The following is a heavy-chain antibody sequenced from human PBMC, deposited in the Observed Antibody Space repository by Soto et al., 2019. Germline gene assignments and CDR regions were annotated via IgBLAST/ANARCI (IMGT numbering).Heavy chain of an antibody. CDR3: ARKNWNYVYYHYFGLDV. J-gene: IGHJ6*02. CDR1: GYIFSNFW. CDR2: IDPSDSQT. Sequence: GESLKISCTASGYIFSNFWIDWVRQMPGKGLEWMGSIDPSDSQTNYSPSFQGHVTISADMSINTAFLQWSSLKASDTAIYFCARKNWNYVYYHYFGLDVWGRGTTVTVSS. V-gene: IGHV5-10-1*01. D-gene: IGHD1-7*01.